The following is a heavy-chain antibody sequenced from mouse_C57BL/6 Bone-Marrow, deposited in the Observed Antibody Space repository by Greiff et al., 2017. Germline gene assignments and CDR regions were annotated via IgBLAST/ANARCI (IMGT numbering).Heavy chain of an antibody. CDR3: ARGLRNY. J-gene: IGHJ2*01. D-gene: IGHD1-1*01. CDR1: GYTFTDYY. Sequence: EVQLVESGPVLVKPGASVKMSCKASGYTFTDYYMNWVKQSHGKSLEWIGVINPYNGGTSYNQKFKGKATLTVDKSSSTAYMELNSLTSEDSAVYYCARGLRNYWGQGTTLTVSS. CDR2: INPYNGGT. V-gene: IGHV1-19*01.